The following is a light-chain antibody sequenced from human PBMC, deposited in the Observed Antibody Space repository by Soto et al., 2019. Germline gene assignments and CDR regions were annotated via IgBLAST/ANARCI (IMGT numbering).Light chain of an antibody. CDR2: GAS. CDR1: QSVASN. CDR3: QQYHNWPPQYT. Sequence: EIVMTQSPASLSVSPGDGATLSCRASQSVASNVAWYQQKPGQGPRLLIHGASTRAVGVPARFSGSGSGTDFTLTISSLQSEDFAVYLCQQYHNWPPQYTFGQGTKLQIK. J-gene: IGKJ2*01. V-gene: IGKV3-15*01.